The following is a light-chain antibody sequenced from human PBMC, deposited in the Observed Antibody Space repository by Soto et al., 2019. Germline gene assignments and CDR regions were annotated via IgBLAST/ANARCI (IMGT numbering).Light chain of an antibody. Sequence: QSVLTQPPSVSGAPGQRVTISCTGSSSNIGAGYDVHWYQQLPGTAPKLLIYGNNNQPSGVPDRFSGSKSGTSASLAITGLQAEDEADYYCQSYDSSLSGVVFGGGTKLTVL. CDR3: QSYDSSLSGVV. CDR1: SSNIGAGYD. CDR2: GNN. V-gene: IGLV1-40*01. J-gene: IGLJ2*01.